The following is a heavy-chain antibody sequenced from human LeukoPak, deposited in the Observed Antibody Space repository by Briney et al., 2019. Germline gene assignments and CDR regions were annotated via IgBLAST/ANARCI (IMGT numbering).Heavy chain of an antibody. CDR2: IYYSGST. J-gene: IGHJ4*02. D-gene: IGHD3-22*01. V-gene: IGHV4-39*01. Sequence: KPSETPSLTCTVSGGSISSSSYYWGWIRQPPGKGLEWIGSIYYSGSTYYNPSLKSRVTISVDTSKNQFSLKLSSVTAADTAVYYCARQPKSYYDSSVEYYFDYWGQGTLVTVSS. CDR1: GGSISSSSYY. CDR3: ARQPKSYYDSSVEYYFDY.